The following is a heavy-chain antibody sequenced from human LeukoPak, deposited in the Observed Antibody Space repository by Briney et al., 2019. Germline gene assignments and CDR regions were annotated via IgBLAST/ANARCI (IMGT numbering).Heavy chain of an antibody. J-gene: IGHJ4*02. CDR3: ARDLYCSGGSCYYGNS. D-gene: IGHD2-15*01. V-gene: IGHV3-21*01. Sequence: GGSLRLSCAASGFTFSSYSMNWVRQAPGKGLEWVSSISSSSSYIYYADSVKGRFTISRDNAKNSLYLQMNSLRAEDTAVYYCARDLYCSGGSCYYGNSWGQGTLVTVSS. CDR1: GFTFSSYS. CDR2: ISSSSSYI.